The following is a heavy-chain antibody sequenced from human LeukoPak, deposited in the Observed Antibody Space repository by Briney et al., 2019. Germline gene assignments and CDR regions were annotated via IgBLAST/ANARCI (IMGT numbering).Heavy chain of an antibody. J-gene: IGHJ6*02. CDR3: AKRPQPPYYYGMDV. CDR2: IIPIFGTA. D-gene: IGHD5-18*01. V-gene: IGHV1-69*13. Sequence: ASVKVSCKASGGTFSSYAISRVRQAPGQGLEWMGGIIPIFGTANYAQKFQGRVTITADESTSTAYMELSSLRSEDTAVYYCAKRPQPPYYYGMDVWGQGTTVTVSS. CDR1: GGTFSSYA.